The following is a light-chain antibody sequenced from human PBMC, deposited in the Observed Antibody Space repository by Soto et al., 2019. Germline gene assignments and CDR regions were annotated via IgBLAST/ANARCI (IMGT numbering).Light chain of an antibody. V-gene: IGKV1-5*01. CDR3: QHMRT. CDR2: DAS. CDR1: QNIYNW. Sequence: DIQMTQSPSTLSASIGDRFTITCRASQNIYNWIAWYQQKPGKAPKFLIYDASTLESGVPSRFSGRGFGTEFSFTISSLQPDDFGTYYCQHMRTFGQGTKVDIK. J-gene: IGKJ1*01.